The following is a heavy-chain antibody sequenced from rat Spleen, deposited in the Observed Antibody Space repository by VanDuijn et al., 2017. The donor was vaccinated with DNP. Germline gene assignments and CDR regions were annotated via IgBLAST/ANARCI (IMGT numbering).Heavy chain of an antibody. CDR3: ARAQTPYSSYTPFDY. CDR2: ISSGGST. J-gene: IGHJ2*01. V-gene: IGHV2-6*01. D-gene: IGHD1-2*01. CDR1: GFSLTSYT. Sequence: QVQLKESGPGLVQPSQTLSLTCTVSGFSLTSYTVSWVRQPPGKGLEWIAAISSGGSTYYNSALKSRLSISRDTSKSQVFLKMNSLQTEDTATYYCARAQTPYSSYTPFDYWGQGVMVTVSS.